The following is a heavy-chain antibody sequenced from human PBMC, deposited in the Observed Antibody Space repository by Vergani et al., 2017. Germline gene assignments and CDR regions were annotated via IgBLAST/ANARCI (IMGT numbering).Heavy chain of an antibody. CDR1: GFSFSDHY. V-gene: IGHV3-7*01. J-gene: IGHJ1*01. D-gene: IGHD2-15*01. CDR3: ARISGGSAPYLHY. CDR2: IKRDGTET. Sequence: VQLVESGGGLVKPGGSLRLSCAASGFSFSDHYMAWIRLAPGKGLDWVASIKRDGTETFYVDSVKGRFTISRDNAKTTLYLQMNSLRDEDRGVYYCARISGGSAPYLHYWGQGTLVTVAS.